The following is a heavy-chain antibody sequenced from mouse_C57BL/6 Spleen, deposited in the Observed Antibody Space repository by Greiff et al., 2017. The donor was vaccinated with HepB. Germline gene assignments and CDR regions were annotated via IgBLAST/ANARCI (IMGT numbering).Heavy chain of an antibody. V-gene: IGHV3-6*01. CDR3: ARSVWEYYFDY. CDR1: GYSITSGYY. CDR2: ISYDGSN. D-gene: IGHD4-1*01. J-gene: IGHJ2*01. Sequence: DVKLQESGPGLVKPSQSLSLTCSVTGYSITSGYYWNWIRQFPGNKLEWMGYISYDGSNNYNPSLKNRISITRDTSKNQFFLKLNSVTTEDTATYYCARSVWEYYFDYWGQGTTLTVSS.